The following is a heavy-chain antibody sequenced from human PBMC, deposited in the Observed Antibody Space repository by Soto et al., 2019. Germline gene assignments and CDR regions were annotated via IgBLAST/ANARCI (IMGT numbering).Heavy chain of an antibody. CDR1: GLTFDNRG. CDR3: TTSNGYFVD. J-gene: IGHJ4*02. D-gene: IGHD3-22*01. V-gene: IGHV3-23*01. Sequence: EVQLLESGGGLEQSGGSLRLSCAASGLTFDNRGMSWVRQAPGKGLEWVSAIDSGVGSTYYADSVKGRFTISRDNSKNTLYLQMNSLRAEDTAIYYCTTSNGYFVDWGQGTLVTVSS. CDR2: IDSGVGST.